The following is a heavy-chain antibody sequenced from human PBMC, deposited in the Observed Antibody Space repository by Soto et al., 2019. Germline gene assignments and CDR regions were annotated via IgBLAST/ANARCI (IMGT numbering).Heavy chain of an antibody. CDR2: IYYSGRT. D-gene: IGHD6-13*01. CDR1: GGSISSGGYF. CDR3: ARFAKEENPKVGSWYYFDY. V-gene: IGHV4-31*03. J-gene: IGHJ4*02. Sequence: RELGARVAYASETLSLTCTVSGGSISSGGYFWSWVRQHPGKGLEWIGNIYYSGRTYYNPSLKSRVTISVDTSKNQFPLKLSSVTAADTAVYYCARFAKEENPKVGSWYYFDYWGQGTRVTVSS.